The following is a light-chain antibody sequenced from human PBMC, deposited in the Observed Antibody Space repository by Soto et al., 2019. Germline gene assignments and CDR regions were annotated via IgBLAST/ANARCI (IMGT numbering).Light chain of an antibody. CDR2: EVS. J-gene: IGLJ1*01. Sequence: QSALTQPASVSGSPGQSITISCTGTSNYNLVSWYQQHPGKAPKLVIYEVSERPSGVSNRFSGSKSGNTASLTISGLQAEDEADYYCCSYPGSSILYVFGTGPSSPS. V-gene: IGLV2-23*02. CDR3: CSYPGSSILYV. CDR1: SNYNL.